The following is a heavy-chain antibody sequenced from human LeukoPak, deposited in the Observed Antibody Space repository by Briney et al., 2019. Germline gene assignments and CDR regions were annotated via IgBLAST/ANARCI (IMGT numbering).Heavy chain of an antibody. Sequence: SETLSLTCTVSGGSISSNTYYWGWIRQPPGKGLEWIGSIYYSGSTYYNLSLKSRVTISVDTSKNQFSLKLSSVTAADTAVYYCAREVMRGSGIYYKLKWFDPWGQGTLVTVSS. V-gene: IGHV4-39*02. CDR1: GGSISSNTYY. J-gene: IGHJ5*02. CDR3: AREVMRGSGIYYKLKWFDP. CDR2: IYYSGST. D-gene: IGHD3-10*01.